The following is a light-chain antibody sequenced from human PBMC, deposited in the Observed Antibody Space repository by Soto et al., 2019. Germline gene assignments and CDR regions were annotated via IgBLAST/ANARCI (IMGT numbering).Light chain of an antibody. CDR2: AAS. CDR3: QQSYNRPPLT. J-gene: IGKJ3*01. CDR1: QGISTY. V-gene: IGKV1-39*01. Sequence: DIEMTQSPSSLSASVGDTVTITCRASQGISTYLNWYQQKPGKAPKLLIFAASILQSGVPSRFSGSGSGTDFTLTISSLQPEDFASYYCQQSYNRPPLTFGPGTTVDLK.